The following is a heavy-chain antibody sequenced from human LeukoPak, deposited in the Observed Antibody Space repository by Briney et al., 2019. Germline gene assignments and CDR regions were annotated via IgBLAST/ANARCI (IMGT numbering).Heavy chain of an antibody. J-gene: IGHJ4*02. D-gene: IGHD6-19*01. Sequence: GGSLRLSCAASGFTFSSYSMNWVRQAPGKGLEWVSYISSSSSTIYYADSVKGRFTISRDNAKNSLYLQMNSLRAEDTAVYYCARAQWLRDDYRGQGTLVTVSS. CDR1: GFTFSSYS. CDR2: ISSSSSTI. CDR3: ARAQWLRDDY. V-gene: IGHV3-48*01.